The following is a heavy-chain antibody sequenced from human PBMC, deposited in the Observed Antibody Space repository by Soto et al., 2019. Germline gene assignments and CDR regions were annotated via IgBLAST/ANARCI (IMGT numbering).Heavy chain of an antibody. Sequence: EVQLVESGGGLVQPGGSLRLSCAASGFTFSSYSMNWVRQAPGKGLEWVSYISSSSSTIYYADSVKGRFTISRDNAKNSLYPQMNSLRDEDTAVYYCVMIVVGPVYWGQGTLVTVSS. D-gene: IGHD3-22*01. V-gene: IGHV3-48*02. J-gene: IGHJ4*02. CDR2: ISSSSSTI. CDR3: VMIVVGPVY. CDR1: GFTFSSYS.